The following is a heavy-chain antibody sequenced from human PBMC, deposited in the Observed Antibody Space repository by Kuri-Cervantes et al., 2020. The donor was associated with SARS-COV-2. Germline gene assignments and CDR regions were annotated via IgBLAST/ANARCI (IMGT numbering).Heavy chain of an antibody. CDR1: GYSFTSYW. CDR3: ARRVGYYFDY. J-gene: IGHJ4*02. D-gene: IGHD2-15*01. Sequence: GESLKISCKGSGYSFTSYWISWVRQMPGEGLEWMGRIDPSDSYTNYSPSFQGHVTISADKSISTAYLQWSSLKASDTAMYYCARRVGYYFDYWGQGTLVTVSS. V-gene: IGHV5-10-1*01. CDR2: IDPSDSYT.